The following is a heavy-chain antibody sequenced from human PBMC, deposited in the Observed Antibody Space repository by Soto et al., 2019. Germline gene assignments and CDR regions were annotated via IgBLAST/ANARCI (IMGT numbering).Heavy chain of an antibody. J-gene: IGHJ6*02. V-gene: IGHV1-69*01. Sequence: QVQLVQSGAEVKKPGSSVKVSCKASGGTFSSYAISWVRQAPGQGLEWMGGIIPIFGTANYAQKFQGRVTITADESTSTADMELSSLRSEDTAVYYCAREGRAMPTPFYYYYGMDVWGQGTTVTVSS. CDR1: GGTFSSYA. CDR3: AREGRAMPTPFYYYYGMDV. D-gene: IGHD2-2*01. CDR2: IIPIFGTA.